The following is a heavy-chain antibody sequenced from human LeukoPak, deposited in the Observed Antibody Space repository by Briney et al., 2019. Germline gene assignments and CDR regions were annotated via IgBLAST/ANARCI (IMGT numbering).Heavy chain of an antibody. Sequence: SETLSLTCTVSGGSISSGDYYWSWIRQPPGKGLEWIGYIYYSGSTYYNPSLKSRVTISVDTSKNQFSLKLSSVTAADTAVYYCARSFHGNGWYRFDYWGQGTLVTVSS. CDR3: ARSFHGNGWYRFDY. V-gene: IGHV4-30-4*01. CDR2: IYYSGST. J-gene: IGHJ4*02. CDR1: GGSISSGDYY. D-gene: IGHD6-19*01.